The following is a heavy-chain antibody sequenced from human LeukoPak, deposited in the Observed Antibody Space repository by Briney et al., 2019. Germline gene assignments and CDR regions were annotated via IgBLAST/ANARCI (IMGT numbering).Heavy chain of an antibody. CDR2: ISGSGGST. CDR3: AKVSGITIFGVVEI. V-gene: IGHV3-23*01. Sequence: SGGSLRLSCAASGFTFSNYAMNWVRQAPGKGLEWVSTISGSGGSTYYADSVKGRFTISRDNSNNTLYLQMNSLRAKDTALYYCAKVSGITIFGVVEIWGQGTLVTVSS. D-gene: IGHD3-3*01. CDR1: GFTFSNYA. J-gene: IGHJ4*02.